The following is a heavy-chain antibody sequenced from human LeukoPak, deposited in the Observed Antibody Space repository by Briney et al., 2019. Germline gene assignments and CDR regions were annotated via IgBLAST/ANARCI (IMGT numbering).Heavy chain of an antibody. CDR3: ARGQVMCSSTSCYSSSWFDP. J-gene: IGHJ5*02. CDR2: MNPNSGNT. V-gene: IGHV1-8*02. Sequence: ASVKVSCKASGGTFSSYAISWVRQATGQGLEWMGWMNPNSGNTGYAQKLQGRVTMTRNTSISTAYMELSSLRSEDTAVYYCARGQVMCSSTSCYSSSWFDPWGQGTLVTVSS. CDR1: GGTFSSYA. D-gene: IGHD2-2*01.